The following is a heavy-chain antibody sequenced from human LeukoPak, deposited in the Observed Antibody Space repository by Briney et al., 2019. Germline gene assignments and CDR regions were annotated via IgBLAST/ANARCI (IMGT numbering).Heavy chain of an antibody. Sequence: SETLSLTCAVYGGSFSGYYWSWIRQPPGKGLEWIGEINHSGSTNYNPSLKSRVTISVDTSKNQFSLKLSSVTAADTAVYYCARGDYGDPHFDYWGQGTLVTASS. CDR3: ARGDYGDPHFDY. D-gene: IGHD4-17*01. J-gene: IGHJ4*02. CDR2: INHSGST. CDR1: GGSFSGYY. V-gene: IGHV4-34*01.